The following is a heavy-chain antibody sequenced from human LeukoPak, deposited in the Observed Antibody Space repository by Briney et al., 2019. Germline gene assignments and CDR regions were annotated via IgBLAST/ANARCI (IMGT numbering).Heavy chain of an antibody. CDR2: IYSGGSI. D-gene: IGHD4-23*01. CDR3: ARDQVGSTAVE. CDR1: GFTFSNAW. Sequence: PGGSLRLSCAASGFTFSNAWMSWVRQAPGKGLEWVSVIYSGGSIYYADSVKGRFTICRDNSKNTLYLQMNSLRAEDTAVYYCARDQVGSTAVEWGQGTLVTVPS. J-gene: IGHJ4*02. V-gene: IGHV3-66*02.